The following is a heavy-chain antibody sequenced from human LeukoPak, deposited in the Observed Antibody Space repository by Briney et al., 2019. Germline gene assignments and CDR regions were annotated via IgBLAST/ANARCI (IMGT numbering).Heavy chain of an antibody. CDR2: IKQGGSEK. J-gene: IGHJ4*02. CDR1: GFTFDKYW. D-gene: IGHD5-12*01. CDR3: ARLRRGYSGHEYYFDY. V-gene: IGHV3-7*01. Sequence: GGSLRLSCAVSGFTFDKYWMSWVRQPPGKGLEWVANIKQGGSEKHYVGSVKGRCTISRDSANTSLYLQLDSLRPEDTAIYYCARLRRGYSGHEYYFDYWGQGSRVTVSS.